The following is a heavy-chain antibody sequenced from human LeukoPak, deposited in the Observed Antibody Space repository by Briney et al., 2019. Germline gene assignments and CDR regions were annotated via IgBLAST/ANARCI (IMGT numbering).Heavy chain of an antibody. CDR2: ISGSGGST. D-gene: IGHD3-22*01. Sequence: GGSLRLSCTASGFTFSSYAMSWVRQAPGKGLEWVSAISGSGGSTYYADSVKGRFTISRDNSKNTLYLQMNSLRAEDTAVYYCAKDSGRDYYDSSGYYYPFDYWGQGTLVTVSS. CDR3: AKDSGRDYYDSSGYYYPFDY. V-gene: IGHV3-23*01. CDR1: GFTFSSYA. J-gene: IGHJ4*02.